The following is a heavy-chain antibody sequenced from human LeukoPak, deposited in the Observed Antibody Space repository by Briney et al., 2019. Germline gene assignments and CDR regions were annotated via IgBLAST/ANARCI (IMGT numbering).Heavy chain of an antibody. CDR2: INGDESST. D-gene: IGHD7-27*01. V-gene: IGHV3-74*01. CDR1: AFTFNTYW. J-gene: IGHJ4*02. CDR3: ARGANWAYYFDY. Sequence: GGSLRLSCAASAFTFNTYWMHWVRQVPGRGLEWVSRINGDESSTNYADSVKGRFTISRDNAKDTLYLHMNSLTAEDTAVYYCARGANWAYYFDYWGQGTLVTVSS.